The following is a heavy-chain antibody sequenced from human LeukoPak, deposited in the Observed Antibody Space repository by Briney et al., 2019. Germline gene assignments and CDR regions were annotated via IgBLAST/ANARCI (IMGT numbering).Heavy chain of an antibody. V-gene: IGHV3-23*01. Sequence: PVGALRLSCSASGFTFLSYAMSWVHPAPGKGVEGVSAISGIGYSTYYADSVKGRFTISRDNSKNDLSLELNSLRAEDRDVYYCAKGPMGDDCWGQG. CDR1: GFTFLSYA. J-gene: IGHJ4*02. D-gene: IGHD2-21*01. CDR2: ISGIGYST. CDR3: AKGPMGDDC.